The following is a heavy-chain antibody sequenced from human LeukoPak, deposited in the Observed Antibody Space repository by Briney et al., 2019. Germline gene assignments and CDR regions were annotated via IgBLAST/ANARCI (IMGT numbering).Heavy chain of an antibody. CDR2: ISYDGSNK. CDR1: GFTFRSYA. Sequence: GGSLRLSCAASGFTFRSYAMHWVRQAPGKGLEWVAVISYDGSNKYYADSVKGRFTISRDNSKNTLYLQMNSLRAEDTAVYYCARDPGGSLQLERRWERYYYYGMDVWGQGTTVTVSS. D-gene: IGHD1-1*01. J-gene: IGHJ6*02. CDR3: ARDPGGSLQLERRWERYYYYGMDV. V-gene: IGHV3-30-3*01.